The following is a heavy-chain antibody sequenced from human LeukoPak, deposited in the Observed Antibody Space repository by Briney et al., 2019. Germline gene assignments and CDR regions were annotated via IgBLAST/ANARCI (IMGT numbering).Heavy chain of an antibody. D-gene: IGHD2-2*01. CDR2: ISVSGGST. J-gene: IGHJ5*02. CDR3: AKDPSIVVVPAAKENWFDP. V-gene: IGHV3-23*01. CDR1: GFTFSSYA. Sequence: GGSLRRYCAASGFTFSSYAMSWVRQAPGKGLEWVSAISVSGGSTYYADSVKGRFTISRDNSNNTLYLQINSLRAEDTAVYYCAKDPSIVVVPAAKENWFDPSGQGTLVTVSS.